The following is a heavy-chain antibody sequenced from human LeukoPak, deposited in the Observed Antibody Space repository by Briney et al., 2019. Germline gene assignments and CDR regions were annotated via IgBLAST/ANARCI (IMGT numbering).Heavy chain of an antibody. CDR1: GSEFSSFA. V-gene: IGHV3-30*18. J-gene: IGHJ4*02. CDR2: ISYDGTTK. CDR3: AKHPRATTGAAYFDY. D-gene: IGHD1-1*01. Sequence: GGSLRLSCSASGSEFSSFAMHWDRQAPGKGLEWVAVISYDGTTKFTADSLKGRFTISRDNSKNILYLQMNSLRVEDTALYFCAKHPRATTGAAYFDYWGQGALVTVAS.